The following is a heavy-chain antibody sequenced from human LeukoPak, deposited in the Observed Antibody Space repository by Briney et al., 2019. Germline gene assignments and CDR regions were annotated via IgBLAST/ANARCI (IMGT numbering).Heavy chain of an antibody. J-gene: IGHJ4*02. CDR2: MSYTGTT. D-gene: IGHD5-18*01. V-gene: IGHV4-39*01. CDR1: GGSISSSSYY. Sequence: SETLSLTCTVSGGSISSSSYYWGLIRQPPGKGLEWIASMSYTGTTYYNPSLKSRVTISVHTSKNQFSLNLSSVTSADTAVYFCARSGYSFLVDSWGQGTLVTVSS. CDR3: ARSGYSFLVDS.